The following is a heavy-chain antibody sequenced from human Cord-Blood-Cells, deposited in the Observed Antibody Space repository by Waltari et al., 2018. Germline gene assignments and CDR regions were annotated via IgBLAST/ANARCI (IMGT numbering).Heavy chain of an antibody. CDR3: ARLTNQSKYRNTNWFDP. Sequence: QLQLQASGPGLAKPSATLSLTCPVSGGSISSSGYYWGWIREPTGKGREWIGSIYYSGSTYHNPSLKSRVTISLDTSKNQFSLKLSSVTAADTAVYYCARLTNQSKYRNTNWFDPWGQGTLVTVSS. D-gene: IGHD3-16*02. V-gene: IGHV4-39*01. CDR2: IYYSGST. J-gene: IGHJ5*02. CDR1: GGSISSSGYY.